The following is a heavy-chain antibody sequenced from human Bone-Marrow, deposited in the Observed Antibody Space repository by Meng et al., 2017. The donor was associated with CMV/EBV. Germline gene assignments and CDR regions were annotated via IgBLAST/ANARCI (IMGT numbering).Heavy chain of an antibody. J-gene: IGHJ4*02. V-gene: IGHV4-59*12. CDR2: IYDSGRT. CDR1: GGLTRSYY. D-gene: IGHD1-1*01. CDR3: ARGLHPNGFDY. Sequence: SETLSLTCSVSGGLTRSYYWSWIRQPPGKGLEWIGYIYDSGRTNYNPSLKSRVTISVDTSKNQFSLQLNSVTPEDTAVYYCARGLHPNGFDYWGQGTLVTVSS.